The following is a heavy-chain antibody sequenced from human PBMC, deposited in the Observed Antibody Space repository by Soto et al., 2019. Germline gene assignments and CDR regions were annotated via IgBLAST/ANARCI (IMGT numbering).Heavy chain of an antibody. CDR3: ARHYLYDPFDY. Sequence: SQTLSLTCTVSGVSISSTNYYWGWIRQPPGKGLEWIGSIHYGGSIFESGTTYYSPSLKSRVTVSVDTSKNQFSLRLSSVTAADTAVYYCARHYLYDPFDYWGQGTLVTVSS. J-gene: IGHJ4*02. CDR2: IFESGTT. D-gene: IGHD2-8*01. V-gene: IGHV4-39*01. CDR1: GVSISSTNYY.